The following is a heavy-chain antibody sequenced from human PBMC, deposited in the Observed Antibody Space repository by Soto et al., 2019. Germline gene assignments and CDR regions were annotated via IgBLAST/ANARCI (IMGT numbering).Heavy chain of an antibody. CDR2: IYYSGST. CDR3: ARHSSGSIMITFGGVIHRINWFDP. V-gene: IGHV4-39*01. Sequence: SETLSLTCTVSGGSISSSSYYWGWIRQPPGKGLEWIGSIYYSGSTYYNPSLKSRVTISVDTSKNQFSLKLSSVTAADTAVYYCARHSSGSIMITFGGVIHRINWFDPWGQGTLVTVSS. D-gene: IGHD3-16*01. CDR1: GGSISSSSYY. J-gene: IGHJ5*02.